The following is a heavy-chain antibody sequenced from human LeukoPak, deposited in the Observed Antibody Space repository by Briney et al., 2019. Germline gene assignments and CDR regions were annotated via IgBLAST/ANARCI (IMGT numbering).Heavy chain of an antibody. Sequence: GGSLRLSCAASGFTFSSCVMHWVRQAPGKRLEWVAVISYDGSNKYYADSVKGRFTISRDNSKNTLYLQMNSLRAEDTAVYYSAKDRAVGVPAARPVEWGQGTLVTVSS. J-gene: IGHJ4*02. CDR1: GFTFSSCV. V-gene: IGHV3-30*18. CDR3: AKDRAVGVPAARPVE. D-gene: IGHD2-2*01. CDR2: ISYDGSNK.